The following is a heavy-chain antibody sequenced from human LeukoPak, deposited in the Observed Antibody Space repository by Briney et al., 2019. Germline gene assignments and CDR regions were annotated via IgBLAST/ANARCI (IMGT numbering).Heavy chain of an antibody. CDR3: ARVKKGAPRPCFDY. CDR1: GGSISSGGYY. Sequence: PSETLSLTCTVSGGSISSGGYYWSWIRQHPGKGLEWIGYIYYSGSTYYNPSLKSRVTISVDTSKNQFSLKLSSVTAADTAVYYCARVKKGAPRPCFDYWGQGTLVTVSS. D-gene: IGHD4/OR15-4a*01. V-gene: IGHV4-31*03. J-gene: IGHJ4*02. CDR2: IYYSGST.